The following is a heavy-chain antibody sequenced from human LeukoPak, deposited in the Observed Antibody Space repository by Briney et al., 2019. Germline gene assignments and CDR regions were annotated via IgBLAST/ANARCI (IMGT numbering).Heavy chain of an antibody. J-gene: IGHJ4*02. V-gene: IGHV4-34*01. CDR1: GGSFSGYY. CDR3: ARFGVVASATNY. D-gene: IGHD2-2*01. CDR2: INHSGST. Sequence: PSETLSLTCAVYGGSFSGYYWNWIRQPPGKGLEWIGEINHSGSTNYNPSLKSRVTISVDTSKNQFSLKLSSVTAADTAVYYCARFGVVASATNYWGQGTLVTVSS.